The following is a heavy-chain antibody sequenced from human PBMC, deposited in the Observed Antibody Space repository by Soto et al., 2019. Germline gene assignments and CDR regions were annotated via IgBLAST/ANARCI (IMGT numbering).Heavy chain of an antibody. V-gene: IGHV1-24*01. D-gene: IGHD3-22*01. CDR3: ATDRTYYYDSSGPFSPLGY. CDR2: FDPEDGET. J-gene: IGHJ4*02. CDR1: GYTLTELS. Sequence: GASVKVSCKVSGYTLTELSMHWVRQAPGKGREWMGGFDPEDGETIYAQKFQGRVTMTEDTSTDTAYMELSSLRSEDTAVYYCATDRTYYYDSSGPFSPLGYWGQGTLVTVSS.